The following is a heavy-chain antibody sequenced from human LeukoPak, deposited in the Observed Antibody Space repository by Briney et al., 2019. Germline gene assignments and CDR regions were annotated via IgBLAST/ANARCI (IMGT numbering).Heavy chain of an antibody. CDR3: ARDASGYALFDY. CDR2: IYYSGST. V-gene: IGHV4-59*12. J-gene: IGHJ4*02. CDR1: GGSISSYY. Sequence: SETLSPTCTVSGGSISSYYWSWIRQPPGKGLEWIGYIYYSGSTNYNPSLKSRVTISVDTSKNQFSLKLSSVTAADTAVYYCARDASGYALFDYWGQGTLVTVSS. D-gene: IGHD5-12*01.